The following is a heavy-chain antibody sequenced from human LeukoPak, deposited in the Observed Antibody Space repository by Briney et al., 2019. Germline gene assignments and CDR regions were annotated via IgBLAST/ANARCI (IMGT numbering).Heavy chain of an antibody. Sequence: GGSLRLSCAASGFTFSSYAMSWVRQAPGKGLEWVSAISGSGGSTYYADSVKGRFTISRDNSKNTLYLQMNSLRAEDTAVYYCAKGTYCSSTSCPDYWGQGTLVTVSS. CDR2: ISGSGGST. D-gene: IGHD2-2*01. CDR1: GFTFSSYA. V-gene: IGHV3-23*01. J-gene: IGHJ4*02. CDR3: AKGTYCSSTSCPDY.